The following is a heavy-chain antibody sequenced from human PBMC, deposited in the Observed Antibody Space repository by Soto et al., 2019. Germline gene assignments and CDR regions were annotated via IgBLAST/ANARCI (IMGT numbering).Heavy chain of an antibody. D-gene: IGHD2-2*01. CDR2: IKSKTDGGTI. Sequence: GGSLRLSCVASGFTFSNAGMSWVRQAPGKGLEWVGRIKSKTDGGTIDYAAPVKGRFTISRDDSKNTLYLQINSLKTEDTAVYYCTTSGRGSYCSSTSCYLYYYYGMDVWGQGTTVTVSS. CDR1: GFTFSNAG. V-gene: IGHV3-15*01. CDR3: TTSGRGSYCSSTSCYLYYYYGMDV. J-gene: IGHJ6*02.